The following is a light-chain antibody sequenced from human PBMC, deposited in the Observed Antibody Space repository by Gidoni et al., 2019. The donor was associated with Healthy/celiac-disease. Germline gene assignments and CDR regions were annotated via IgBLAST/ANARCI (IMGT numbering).Light chain of an antibody. Sequence: IVSTQSPGTLSLSPWERATLSRRASQSVSSSYLACYQQKPGQAPRLLIYGVSSRATGIPDRFSGGGSGTDFTLTISRLEPEDFAVYYCQQYGSSPQTFGQGTKVEIK. CDR1: QSVSSSY. CDR3: QQYGSSPQT. CDR2: GVS. V-gene: IGKV3-20*01. J-gene: IGKJ1*01.